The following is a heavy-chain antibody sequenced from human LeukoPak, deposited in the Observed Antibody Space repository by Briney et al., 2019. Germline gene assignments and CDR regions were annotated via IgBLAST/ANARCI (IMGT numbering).Heavy chain of an antibody. CDR3: ARVTNSWIRNNYYFDY. V-gene: IGHV7-4-1*02. CDR1: GYTFTSYG. J-gene: IGHJ4*02. D-gene: IGHD5-18*01. CDR2: INTNTGNP. Sequence: ASVKVSCKASGYTFTSYGISWVRQAPGQGLEWMGWINTNTGNPTYAQGFTGRFVFSLDTSVSTAYLQISSLKAEDTAVYYCARVTNSWIRNNYYFDYWGQGTLVSVSS.